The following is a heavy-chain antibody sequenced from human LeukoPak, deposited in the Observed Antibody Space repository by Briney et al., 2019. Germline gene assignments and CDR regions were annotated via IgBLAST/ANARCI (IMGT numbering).Heavy chain of an antibody. V-gene: IGHV5-51*01. D-gene: IGHD2-15*01. CDR2: IYPGDSNT. CDR3: ARTYCSGGGCLGSFDY. Sequence: GESLQISCKGSGYTFNTHWIGWVRQMPGKGLEWMGIIYPGDSNTRYSPSFQGQVTISVDKSITTAYLQWTTLKASDTAMYYCARTYCSGGGCLGSFDYWGQGTLVTVSS. CDR1: GYTFNTHW. J-gene: IGHJ4*02.